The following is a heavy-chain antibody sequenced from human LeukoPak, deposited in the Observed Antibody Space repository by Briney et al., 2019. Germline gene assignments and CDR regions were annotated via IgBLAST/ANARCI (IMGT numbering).Heavy chain of an antibody. V-gene: IGHV3-23*01. CDR2: ISGGGDTT. CDR3: SKQRSEVVVAATNY. D-gene: IGHD2-15*01. CDR1: GFTFDDYA. J-gene: IGHJ4*02. Sequence: PGRSLRLSCAASGFTFDDYAMTWVRQAPGKGLEWVSSISGGGDTTYYADSVRGRFTISRDNSKNTLSVQMNNLRAEDTAVYYCSKQRSEVVVAATNYWGQGTLVTVSS.